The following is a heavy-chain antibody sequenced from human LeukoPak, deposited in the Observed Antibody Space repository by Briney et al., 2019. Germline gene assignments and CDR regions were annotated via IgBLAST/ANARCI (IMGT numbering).Heavy chain of an antibody. Sequence: PGGSLRLSCAASGFTFSSYIMNWVRQSPGKGLEWVSYISSTGTIYNADSVEGRFTISRDNAKNSLYLQMNSLRAEDTAVYYCATGGVPAASQHAFDIWGQGTMVTVSS. CDR1: GFTFSSYI. V-gene: IGHV3-48*04. CDR3: ATGGVPAASQHAFDI. CDR2: ISSTGTI. J-gene: IGHJ3*02. D-gene: IGHD2-2*01.